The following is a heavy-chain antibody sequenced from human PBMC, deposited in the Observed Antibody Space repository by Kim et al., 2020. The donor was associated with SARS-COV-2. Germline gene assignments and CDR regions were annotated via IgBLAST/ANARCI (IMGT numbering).Heavy chain of an antibody. Sequence: GESLKISCKGSGYSFTCYWIGWVRQMPGKGLGWMGIIYSGDSDTRYSPSFQGQVTISAGKSITTAYLQWSSLKASDTAMYYCARWGEVGYYFDYWGQGTLVTVSS. CDR2: IYSGDSDT. V-gene: IGHV5-51*01. D-gene: IGHD1-26*01. CDR3: ARWGEVGYYFDY. CDR1: GYSFTCYW. J-gene: IGHJ4*02.